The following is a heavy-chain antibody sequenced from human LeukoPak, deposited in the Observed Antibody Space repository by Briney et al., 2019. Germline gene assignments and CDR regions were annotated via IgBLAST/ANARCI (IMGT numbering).Heavy chain of an antibody. D-gene: IGHD6-6*01. CDR1: GYTFTSYS. V-gene: IGHV1-46*01. CDR3: ARLARYSSSPISPLYYYYYMDV. J-gene: IGHJ6*03. Sequence: ASVKVSCKASGYTFTSYSMHWVRRAPGQGLEWMGIIDPSGGSTSYAQKFQGRATMTRDMSTSTVYMELSSLRSEDTALYYCARLARYSSSPISPLYYYYYMDVWGKGTTVTVSS. CDR2: IDPSGGST.